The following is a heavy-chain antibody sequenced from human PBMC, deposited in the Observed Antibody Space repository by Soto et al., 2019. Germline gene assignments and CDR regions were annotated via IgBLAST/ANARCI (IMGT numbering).Heavy chain of an antibody. CDR1: GFTVSSNY. Sequence: PGGSLRLSCAASGFTVSSNYMSWVRQAPGKGLEWVCRVNADGSSTNYAGFAKGRFTISRDNSKNTAYLEMSNLRVDDTALYYCAKAGDWNYVFDFWGQGTWVTVSS. V-gene: IGHV3-74*01. J-gene: IGHJ4*02. CDR3: AKAGDWNYVFDF. D-gene: IGHD1-7*01. CDR2: VNADGSST.